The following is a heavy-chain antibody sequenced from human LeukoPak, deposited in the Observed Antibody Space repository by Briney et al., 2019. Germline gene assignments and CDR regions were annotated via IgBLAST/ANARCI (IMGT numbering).Heavy chain of an antibody. CDR1: GLTFSSYA. CDR2: ISGDVGST. Sequence: GGSLRLSCAASGLTFSSYAMSWVRQAPGKGLEWVSAISGDVGSTYYADSVKGRFTNSRDYSKSTLYLQMNSRRAEDTAVYYCAKDLTTVVTPSFDYWGQGTLVTVSS. CDR3: AKDLTTVVTPSFDY. V-gene: IGHV3-23*01. D-gene: IGHD4-23*01. J-gene: IGHJ4*02.